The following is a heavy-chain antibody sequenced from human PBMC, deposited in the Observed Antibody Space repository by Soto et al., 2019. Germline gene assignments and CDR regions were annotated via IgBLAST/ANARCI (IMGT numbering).Heavy chain of an antibody. CDR2: ISGSGDST. V-gene: IGHV3-23*01. CDR1: GFTFSSYA. D-gene: IGHD3-10*01. CDR3: AKYHYVSGGYNYGLDV. Sequence: EVQLLESGGGLVQPGGSLRLSCAASGFTFSSYAMSWVRQAPGKGLEWVSAISGSGDSTYYADSVKGRFTISRDNSRNTLYLQMNSLRAEDTAVYYCAKYHYVSGGYNYGLDVWGQGATVTVSS. J-gene: IGHJ6*02.